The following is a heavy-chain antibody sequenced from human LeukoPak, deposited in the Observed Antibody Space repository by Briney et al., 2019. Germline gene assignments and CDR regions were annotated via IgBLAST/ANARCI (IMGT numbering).Heavy chain of an antibody. D-gene: IGHD2-15*01. CDR3: AREVVVVAATKDYYYYGMDV. CDR1: AGSISSYY. CDR2: IYYSGST. Sequence: SETLSLTCTVSAGSISSYYWSWIRQPPGKGLEWIGYIYYSGSTNYNPSLKSRVTISVDTSKNQFSPKLNSVTAADTAVYYCAREVVVVAATKDYYYYGMDVWGQGTTVTVSS. J-gene: IGHJ6*02. V-gene: IGHV4-59*01.